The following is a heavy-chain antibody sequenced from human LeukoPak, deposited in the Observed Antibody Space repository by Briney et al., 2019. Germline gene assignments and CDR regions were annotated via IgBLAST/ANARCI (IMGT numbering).Heavy chain of an antibody. D-gene: IGHD4-17*01. CDR2: IWYDGSNK. V-gene: IGHV3-30*02. CDR1: GFTFSSYG. Sequence: GGSLRLSCAASGFTFSSYGMHWVRQAPGKGLEWVAFIWYDGSNKYYADSVKGRFTISRDNSKNTLYLQMNSLRAEDTAVYYCARGEGYGDYYFDYWGQGTLVTVSS. J-gene: IGHJ4*02. CDR3: ARGEGYGDYYFDY.